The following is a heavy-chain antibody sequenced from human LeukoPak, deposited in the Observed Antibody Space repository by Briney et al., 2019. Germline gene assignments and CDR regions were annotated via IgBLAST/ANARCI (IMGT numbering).Heavy chain of an antibody. CDR3: ARIAGAPNWFDP. CDR1: GGSISSYY. D-gene: IGHD1-26*01. J-gene: IGHJ5*02. CDR2: IYYSGST. Sequence: SETLSLTCTVSGGSISSYYWSWIRQPPGKGLEGIGYIYYSGSTNYNPPLKSRVTISVDTSKKQFALKLRSVTAADTAVYYCARIAGAPNWFDPWGQGTLVTVSS. V-gene: IGHV4-59*01.